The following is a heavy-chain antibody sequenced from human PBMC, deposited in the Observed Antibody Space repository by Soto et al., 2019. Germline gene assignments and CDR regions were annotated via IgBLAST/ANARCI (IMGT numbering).Heavy chain of an antibody. J-gene: IGHJ4*02. V-gene: IGHV4-34*01. Sequence: SETLSLTCAVYGGSFSDYYWSWIRQPPGKGLEWIGEINHSGSTNYNPSLKSRVTMSLDTSKNQFSLKLSSVTAADTAVYFCAYSAYWGQGTLVTVSS. D-gene: IGHD2-21*01. CDR2: INHSGST. CDR3: AYSAY. CDR1: GGSFSDYY.